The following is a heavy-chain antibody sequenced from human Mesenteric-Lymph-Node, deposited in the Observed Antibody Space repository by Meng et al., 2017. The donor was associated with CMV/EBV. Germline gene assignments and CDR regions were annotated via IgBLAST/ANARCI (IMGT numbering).Heavy chain of an antibody. V-gene: IGHV1-8*02. D-gene: IGHD2-8*01. J-gene: IGHJ4*02. CDR1: GGTFSSYA. Sequence: ASVKVSCKASGGTFSSYAISWVRQATGQGLESVGWMNPNSGGTGYAQNFQGRISMTGNTSISTAYMELTSLRSEDTAVYYCVIRIYCTSSSCHSVYWGQGTAVTVSS. CDR2: MNPNSGGT. CDR3: VIRIYCTSSSCHSVY.